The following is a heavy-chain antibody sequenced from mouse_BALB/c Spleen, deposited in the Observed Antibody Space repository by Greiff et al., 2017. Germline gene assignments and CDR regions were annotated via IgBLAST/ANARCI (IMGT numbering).Heavy chain of an antibody. CDR1: GYTFTSYV. D-gene: IGHD2-4*01. V-gene: IGHV1-14*01. CDR3: ARLDVITTRGPYAMDY. J-gene: IGHJ4*01. CDR2: INPYNDGT. Sequence: VQLQQSGPELVKPGASVKMSCKASGYTFTSYVMHWVKQKPGQGLEWIGYINPYNDGTKYNEKFKGKATLTSDKSSSTAYMELSSLTSEDSAVYYCARLDVITTRGPYAMDYWGQGTSVTVSS.